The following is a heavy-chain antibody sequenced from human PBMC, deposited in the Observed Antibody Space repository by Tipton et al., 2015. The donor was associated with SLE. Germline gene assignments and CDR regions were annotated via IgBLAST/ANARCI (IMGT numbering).Heavy chain of an antibody. CDR2: INSGGTTT. D-gene: IGHD1-26*01. CDR3: ARDLVGPTGYGMDV. J-gene: IGHJ6*02. Sequence: SLRLSCTASGFNFNYYWMHWVRQVPGKGLLWVSHINSGGTTTTYADSVKGRFTISRDNTKNTLYLHMNSLRAEDTAVYYCARDLVGPTGYGMDVWGQGTTVTVSS. CDR1: GFNFNYYW. V-gene: IGHV3-74*01.